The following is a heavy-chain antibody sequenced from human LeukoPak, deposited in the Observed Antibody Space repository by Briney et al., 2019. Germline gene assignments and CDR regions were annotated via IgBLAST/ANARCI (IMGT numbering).Heavy chain of an antibody. Sequence: GGSLRLSCAASGFTFSAYDMHWVRQATGRGLEWVSGIGTAGDTYYPGSVKGRFTVSRENAMNSLYLQMNSLTAGDTAVYYCARGLPYYYDSSGDFDAFDIWGQGTVVTVSS. J-gene: IGHJ3*02. CDR2: IGTAGDT. D-gene: IGHD3-22*01. CDR1: GFTFSAYD. V-gene: IGHV3-13*04. CDR3: ARGLPYYYDSSGDFDAFDI.